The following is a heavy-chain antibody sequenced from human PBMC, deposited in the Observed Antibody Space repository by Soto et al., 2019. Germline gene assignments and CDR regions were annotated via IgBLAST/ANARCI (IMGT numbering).Heavy chain of an antibody. V-gene: IGHV3-33*01. D-gene: IGHD3-22*01. CDR3: ARDRDYSDSSGYLYY. CDR2: IWYDGSNT. CDR1: GFAFRTYG. Sequence: LAGAASGFAFRTYGTPWVRKDQGKGREGVAVIWYDGSNTYYADSVKGRFTITRDNSKNTLYLQMNSLRAEDTAVFYCARDRDYSDSSGYLYYWGQGTLVTVSS. J-gene: IGHJ4*02.